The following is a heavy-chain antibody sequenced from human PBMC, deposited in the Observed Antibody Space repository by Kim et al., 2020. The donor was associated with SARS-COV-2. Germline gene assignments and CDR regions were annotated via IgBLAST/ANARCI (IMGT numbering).Heavy chain of an antibody. CDR1: GFTFSSYS. CDR3: ARERELKQLVRYYGMDV. CDR2: ISSSSSYI. Sequence: GGSLRLSCAASGFTFSSYSMNWVRQAPGKGLEWVSSISSSSSYIYYADSVKGRFTISRDNAKNSLYLQMNSLRAEDTAVYYCARERELKQLVRYYGMDVWGQGTTVTVSS. V-gene: IGHV3-21*01. D-gene: IGHD6-6*01. J-gene: IGHJ6*02.